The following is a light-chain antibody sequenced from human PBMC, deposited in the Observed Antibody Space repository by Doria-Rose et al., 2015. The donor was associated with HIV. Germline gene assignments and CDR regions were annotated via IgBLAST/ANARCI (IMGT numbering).Light chain of an antibody. CDR2: DGS. CDR3: HQYGTSWT. J-gene: IGKJ1*01. CDR1: QSFSSTY. V-gene: IGKV3-20*01. Sequence: EIVLTQSPGTLSLSPGERATLSCRASQSFSSTYLAWYQQKPGQAPSLLIYDGSTRATGIQDRFSASGSVTDFTLTINRLEPEDFALYYCHQYGTSWTFGQGTKVEI.